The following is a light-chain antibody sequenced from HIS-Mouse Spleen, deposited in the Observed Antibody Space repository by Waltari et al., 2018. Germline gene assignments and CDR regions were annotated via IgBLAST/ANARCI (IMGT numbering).Light chain of an antibody. CDR2: EDS. CDR3: YSTDSSGNHRV. V-gene: IGLV3-10*01. CDR1: ALPKKY. Sequence: SYELTQPPSVSVYPRQTARITCSGDALPKKYAYWYQQKSGQAPVLVIYEDSKRPSGIPERFSGSSSGTMATLTISGAQVEDEADYYCYSTDSSGNHRVFGGGTKLTVL. J-gene: IGLJ2*01.